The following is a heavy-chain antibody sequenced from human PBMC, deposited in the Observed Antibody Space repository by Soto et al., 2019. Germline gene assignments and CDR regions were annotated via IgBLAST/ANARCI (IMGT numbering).Heavy chain of an antibody. V-gene: IGHV1-18*01. CDR2: ISAYNGNT. J-gene: IGHJ4*02. Sequence: QVQLVQSGAEVKKPGASVKVSCKASGYTFTSYGISWVRQAPGQGLEWMGWISAYNGNTNYAQKLQGRGTMTTDTAKSEAFMEVRSLRSGHTAVYYCAGDSPPPREWGQGTLVTVSS. CDR3: AGDSPPPRE. CDR1: GYTFTSYG.